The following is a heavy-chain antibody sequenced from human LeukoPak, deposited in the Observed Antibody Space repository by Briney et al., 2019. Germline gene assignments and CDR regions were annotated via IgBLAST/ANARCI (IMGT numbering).Heavy chain of an antibody. V-gene: IGHV5-51*01. CDR2: IYPGDSDT. J-gene: IGHJ6*02. CDR3: ARGNRPNYYYYYGMDV. CDR1: GYSFTSYW. Sequence: GESLKISCKGSGYSFTSYWIGWERQMPGKGLEWMGIIYPGDSDTRYSPSFQGQVTISADKSISTAYLQWSSLKASDTAMYYCARGNRPNYYYYYGMDVWGQGTTVTVSS.